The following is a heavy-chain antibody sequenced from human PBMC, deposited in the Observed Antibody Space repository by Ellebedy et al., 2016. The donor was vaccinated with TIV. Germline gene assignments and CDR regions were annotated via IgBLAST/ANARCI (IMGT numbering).Heavy chain of an antibody. CDR2: ISAYNGNT. CDR3: GRDDVPVTAAVFYFHY. Sequence: AASVKVSCKASGYTFTSYGISWVRQAPGQGLEWMGWISAYNGNTKYAQKLQGRVTMTRDTSTSTVYMELSSLTSDDTAVYYCGRDDVPVTAAVFYFHYWGQGTLVSVSS. D-gene: IGHD2-2*01. CDR1: GYTFTSYG. J-gene: IGHJ4*02. V-gene: IGHV1-18*01.